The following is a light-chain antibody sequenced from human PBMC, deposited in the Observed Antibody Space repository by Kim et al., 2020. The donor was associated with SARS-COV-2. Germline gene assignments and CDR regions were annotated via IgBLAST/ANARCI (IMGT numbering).Light chain of an antibody. CDR1: SSNSGSNT. Sequence: GQRVTISCSGSSSNSGSNTVNWYQKVPGTAPQRLIDTNDQRPSGVSDRVSCSESGTSASLAISALRSEDEADYYCATWDDSLDVWMFGGGTHLTVL. CDR2: TND. V-gene: IGLV1-44*01. CDR3: ATWDDSLDVWM. J-gene: IGLJ3*02.